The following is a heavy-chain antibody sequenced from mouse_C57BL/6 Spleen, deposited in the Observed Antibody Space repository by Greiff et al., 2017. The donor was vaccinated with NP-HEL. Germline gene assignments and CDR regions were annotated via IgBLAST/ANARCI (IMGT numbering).Heavy chain of an antibody. CDR2: IYPSDSET. Sequence: QVQLQQPGAELVRPGSSVKLSCKASGYTFTSYWMDWVKQRPGQGLEWIGNIYPSDSETNYNQKFKDKATLTVDKSSSTAYMQLSSLTSEDSAVDYCAREGITTVGSPFADWGQGTLVTVSA. CDR3: AREGITTVGSPFAD. J-gene: IGHJ3*01. V-gene: IGHV1-61*01. D-gene: IGHD1-1*01. CDR1: GYTFTSYW.